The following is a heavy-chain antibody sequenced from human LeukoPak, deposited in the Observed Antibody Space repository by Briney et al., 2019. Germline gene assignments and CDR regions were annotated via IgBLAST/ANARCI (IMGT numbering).Heavy chain of an antibody. CDR1: GGPISSGGYS. Sequence: SETLSLTCVVSGGPISSGGYSWSWIRQPPGKGLEWIGYIYHSGSTYYNPSLKSRVTISVDRSKNQFSLKLSSVTAADTAVYYCARDRVGATEPYYFDYWGQGTLVTVSS. CDR3: ARDRVGATEPYYFDY. D-gene: IGHD1-26*01. CDR2: IYHSGST. V-gene: IGHV4-30-2*01. J-gene: IGHJ4*02.